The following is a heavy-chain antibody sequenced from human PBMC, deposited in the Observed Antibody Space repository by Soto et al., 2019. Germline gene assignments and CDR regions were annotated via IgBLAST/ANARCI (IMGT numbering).Heavy chain of an antibody. D-gene: IGHD2-8*02. V-gene: IGHV4-34*01. CDR1: GGSFSGYY. Sequence: QVQLQQWGAGLLKPSETLSLTCAVDGGSFSGYYWTWIRQPPGTGLEWIGEINHSGSTNYNPSLKSRVTISVDTSKNQFSPKLTSGTAADTAVYYCARDKITGLFDYWGQGTLVTVSS. CDR2: INHSGST. CDR3: ARDKITGLFDY. J-gene: IGHJ4*02.